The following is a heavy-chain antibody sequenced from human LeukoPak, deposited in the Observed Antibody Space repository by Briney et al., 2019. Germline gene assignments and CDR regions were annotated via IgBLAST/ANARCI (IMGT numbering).Heavy chain of an antibody. CDR1: GYTFTTYW. D-gene: IGHD5-24*01. V-gene: IGHV5-51*01. Sequence: GESLKISCKGSGYTFTTYWIAWGRQVPGIGVEWMGIIFPGESDTRYSPSFQGQVTISDDKSISTAYLQWSSLKASDTAIYYCARYLRWLTSAGRHDDFWGQGTLVTVSS. CDR2: IFPGESDT. CDR3: ARYLRWLTSAGRHDDF. J-gene: IGHJ4*02.